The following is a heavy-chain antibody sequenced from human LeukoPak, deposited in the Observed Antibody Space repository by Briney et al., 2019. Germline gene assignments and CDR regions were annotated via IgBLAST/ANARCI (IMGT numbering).Heavy chain of an antibody. D-gene: IGHD6-25*01. CDR3: TTHRGYSSGQTFDY. J-gene: IGHJ4*02. CDR2: IETKTAGGTA. Sequence: PGGSLRLSCAASGFIFSNAWMSWVRQAPGKGLEWVGRIETKTAGGTADYAAPVQGRFTLSRDDSKNTLYLQMNSLKTEDKAVYYCTTHRGYSSGQTFDYWGQGTLVTVSS. V-gene: IGHV3-15*04. CDR1: GFIFSNAW.